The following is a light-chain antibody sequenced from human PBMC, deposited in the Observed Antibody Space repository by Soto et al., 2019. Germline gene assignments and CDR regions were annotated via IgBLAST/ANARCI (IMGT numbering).Light chain of an antibody. CDR3: ATFDDSLTRYL. V-gene: IGLV1-44*01. CDR1: SSNVGGNT. Sequence: QSVLTQPPSASGTPGQRVTISCSASSSNVGGNTVNWYQHLPGTAPKLVIYSNNQRPSGVPDRFSGSRSGTSASLAISGLQSEDEADYHCATFDDSLTRYLSGTGTSVT. CDR2: SNN. J-gene: IGLJ1*01.